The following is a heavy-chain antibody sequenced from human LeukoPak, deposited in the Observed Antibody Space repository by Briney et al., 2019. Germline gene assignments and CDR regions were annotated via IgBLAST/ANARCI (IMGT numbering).Heavy chain of an antibody. J-gene: IGHJ4*02. Sequence: SETLSLTCAVYGGSFSGYYWSWIRQPPGKGLEWIGEINHSGSTNYNPSLKSRVTISVDTSKNQFSLKLSSVTAADTAVYYRARGGSSSFLPYWGQGTLVTVSS. CDR1: GGSFSGYY. CDR2: INHSGST. D-gene: IGHD6-6*01. V-gene: IGHV4-34*01. CDR3: ARGGSSSFLPY.